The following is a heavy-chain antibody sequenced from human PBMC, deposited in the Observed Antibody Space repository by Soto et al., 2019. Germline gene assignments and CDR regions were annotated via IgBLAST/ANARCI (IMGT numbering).Heavy chain of an antibody. Sequence: GASVQVSCKASGGTFSSYAISWVRQAPGQGLEWMGGIIPIFGTANYAQKFQGRVTINADKSTSTAYMELSSLRSEDTAVYYYARKIVGATISHYRLAVWGQGNTVTVS. CDR3: ARKIVGATISHYRLAV. V-gene: IGHV1-69*06. D-gene: IGHD1-26*01. CDR1: GGTFSSYA. CDR2: IIPIFGTA. J-gene: IGHJ6*02.